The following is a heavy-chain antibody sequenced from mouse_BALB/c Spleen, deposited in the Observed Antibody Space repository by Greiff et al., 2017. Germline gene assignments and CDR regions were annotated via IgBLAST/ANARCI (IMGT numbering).Heavy chain of an antibody. CDR3: THDGYYGFDY. J-gene: IGHJ3*01. CDR2: IYPGSGST. V-gene: IGHV1S22*01. Sequence: LQQPGSELVRPGASVKLSCKASGYTFTSYWMHWVKQRPGQGLEWIGNIYPGSGSTNYDEKFKSKATLTVDTSSSTAYMQLSSLTSEDSAVYYCTHDGYYGFDYWGQGTLVTVSA. D-gene: IGHD2-3*01. CDR1: GYTFTSYW.